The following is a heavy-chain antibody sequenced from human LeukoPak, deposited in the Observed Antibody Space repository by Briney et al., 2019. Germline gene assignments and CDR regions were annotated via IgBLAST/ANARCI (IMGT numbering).Heavy chain of an antibody. CDR1: GFIFSRYT. CDR3: ASMGRGYSYGPSDY. J-gene: IGHJ4*02. CDR2: ISATSAYI. V-gene: IGHV3-21*01. Sequence: PGGSLRLSCVTSGFIFSRYTMNWVRQAPGKGLEWVSSISATSAYIFYAASVKGRFTISRDNAKNSLFLQMNSLRADDTAVYYCASMGRGYSYGPSDYWGQGTLVTVSS. D-gene: IGHD5-18*01.